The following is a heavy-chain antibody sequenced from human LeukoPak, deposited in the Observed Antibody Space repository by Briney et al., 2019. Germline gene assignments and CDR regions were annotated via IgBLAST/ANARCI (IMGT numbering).Heavy chain of an antibody. CDR1: GYTFTSYG. J-gene: IGHJ1*01. CDR2: ISAYNGNT. V-gene: IGHV1-18*01. Sequence: ASVKVSCKASGYTFTSYGISWVRQAPGQGLEWMGWISAYNGNTNYAQKLQGRVTMTTDTSTSTAYMELRSLRSDDTAVYYCARDHSSLDYGDYGKFQHWGQGTLVTVSS. CDR3: ARDHSSLDYGDYGKFQH. D-gene: IGHD4-17*01.